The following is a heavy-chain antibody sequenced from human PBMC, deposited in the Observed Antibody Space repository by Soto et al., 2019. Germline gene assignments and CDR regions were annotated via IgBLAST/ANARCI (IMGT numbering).Heavy chain of an antibody. J-gene: IGHJ5*02. V-gene: IGHV4-39*07. CDR3: ARVPSP. CDR1: CGTISNSSYY. Sequence: PSEPKSLSNTVACGTISNSSYYWGWIRQPPGKGLEWIGSIYHSGSTYYNPSLKSRVTISVDRSKNQFSLKLTSVTAADTAVYYCARVPSPWGQGTLVTSPQ. CDR2: IYHSGST.